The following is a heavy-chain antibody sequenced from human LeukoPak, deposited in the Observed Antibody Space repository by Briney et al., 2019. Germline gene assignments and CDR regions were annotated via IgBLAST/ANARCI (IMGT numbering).Heavy chain of an antibody. CDR2: IYSGGST. J-gene: IGHJ4*02. V-gene: IGHV3-66*02. D-gene: IGHD3-3*01. CDR3: ATEFWSGYTFDY. Sequence: NPGGSLRLSCAASGFTVSSIYMRWVRQAPGKGLEWLSVIYSGGSTYYADSVKGRFTIYRDNSKNTLYLQMNSLRAEDTAVYYCATEFWSGYTFDYWGQGTLVTVSS. CDR1: GFTVSSIY.